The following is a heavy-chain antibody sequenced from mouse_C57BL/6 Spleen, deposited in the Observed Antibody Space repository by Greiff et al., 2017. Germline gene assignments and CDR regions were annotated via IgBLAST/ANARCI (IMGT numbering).Heavy chain of an antibody. V-gene: IGHV5-6*01. D-gene: IGHD2-5*01. J-gene: IGHJ2*01. CDR1: GFTFSSYG. CDR2: ISSGGSYT. CDR3: ARLGYSNYGDY. Sequence: EVMLVESGGDLVKPGGSLKLSCAASGFTFSSYGMSWVRQTPDKRLEWVATISSGGSYTYYPDSVKGRFTISRDNAKNTLYLQMSSLKSEDTAMYYCARLGYSNYGDYWGQGTTLTVSS.